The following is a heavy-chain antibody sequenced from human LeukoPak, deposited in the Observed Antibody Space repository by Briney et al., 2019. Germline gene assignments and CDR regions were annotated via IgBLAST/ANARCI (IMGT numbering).Heavy chain of an antibody. Sequence: GASVKVSCKASGGTFSSYAISWVRQAPGQGLEWMGGIIPIFGTAIYAQKFQGRVTITADESTSTAYMELSSLRPEDTAVYYCARVVVRGVPTPTRDYYYGMDVWGQGTTVTVSS. D-gene: IGHD3-10*01. CDR1: GGTFSSYA. CDR3: ARVVVRGVPTPTRDYYYGMDV. V-gene: IGHV1-69*13. J-gene: IGHJ6*02. CDR2: IIPIFGTA.